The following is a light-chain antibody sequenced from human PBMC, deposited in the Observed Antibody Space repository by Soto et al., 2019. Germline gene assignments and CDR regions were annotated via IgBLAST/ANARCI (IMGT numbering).Light chain of an antibody. J-gene: IGKJ4*01. CDR3: QQYNNWPLT. Sequence: EIVMTQSPATLSVSPGERATLSCRASQSVISNLAWSQQKPGQAPRLLIYGASTSATVIPASFSGIGSGPEVTLTICRLQSEEFALSYFQQYNNWPLTFGGGTKLEIK. V-gene: IGKV3-15*01. CDR2: GAS. CDR1: QSVISN.